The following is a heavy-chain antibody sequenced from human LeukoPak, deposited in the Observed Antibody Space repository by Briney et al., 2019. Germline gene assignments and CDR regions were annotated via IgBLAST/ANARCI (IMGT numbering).Heavy chain of an antibody. CDR2: ITWNSGTI. Sequence: GGSLRLSCAASGFTFDDYAMHWVRQAPGKGLEWVSGITWNSGTIGYGDSVKGRFTISRDNAKNSLYLQMDSLRAEDTALYYCVKGVEYSSLWSGFDYWGRGTLVTVSS. CDR1: GFTFDDYA. D-gene: IGHD3-22*01. V-gene: IGHV3-9*01. CDR3: VKGVEYSSLWSGFDY. J-gene: IGHJ4*02.